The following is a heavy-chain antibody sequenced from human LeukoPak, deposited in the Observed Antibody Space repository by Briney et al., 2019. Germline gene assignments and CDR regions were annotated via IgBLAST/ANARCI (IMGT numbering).Heavy chain of an antibody. CDR3: ARLDFDWYGDYYYYMDV. CDR2: IIPVFGTT. D-gene: IGHD3-9*01. J-gene: IGHJ6*03. CDR1: GGTFSSYA. V-gene: IGHV1-69*06. Sequence: ASVKVSCKASGGTFSSYAVSWVRLTPGQGLEWLGGIIPVFGTTTYAQKFQAKVTMTADKSTNTAYLEISSLTSDDTAVYYCARLDFDWYGDYYYYMDVWGKGTTVTISS.